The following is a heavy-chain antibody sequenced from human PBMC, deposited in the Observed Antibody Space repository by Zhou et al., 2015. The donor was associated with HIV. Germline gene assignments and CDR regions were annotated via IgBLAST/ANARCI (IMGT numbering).Heavy chain of an antibody. CDR3: ARDRGGTTRPGWRYFDL. Sequence: QVDLVQSAAEVKKPGSSVKVSCRVSGGTFTDYAINWVRQAPGQGLEWMGAIIPMFGTSDYAQHLQARVTFTADKSTNTAYMDLSSLRFEDTAVYYCARDRGGTTRPGWRYFDLWGRGTLIIVSS. CDR1: GGTFTDYA. CDR2: IIPMFGTS. D-gene: IGHD1/OR15-1a*01. V-gene: IGHV1-69*06. J-gene: IGHJ2*01.